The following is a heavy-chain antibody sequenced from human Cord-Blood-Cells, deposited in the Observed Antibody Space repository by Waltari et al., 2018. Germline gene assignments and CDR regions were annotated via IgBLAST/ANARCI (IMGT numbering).Heavy chain of an antibody. V-gene: IGHV4-38-2*01. D-gene: IGHD3-16*01. CDR3: ARYSGGFDY. CDR1: GYSLSSGYY. Sequence: QVQLQESGPGLVKPSEPLSLTDAVSGYSLSSGYYWGWIRQPPGKGLEWIGSIYHSGSTYYNPSLKSRVTISVDTSKNQFSLKLSSVTAADTAVYYCARYSGGFDYWGQGTLVTVSS. J-gene: IGHJ4*02. CDR2: IYHSGST.